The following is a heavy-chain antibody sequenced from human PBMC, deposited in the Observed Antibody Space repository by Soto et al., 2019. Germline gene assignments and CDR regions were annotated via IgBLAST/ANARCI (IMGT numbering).Heavy chain of an antibody. CDR2: IYYSGST. CDR3: ARLGSSGWHNYYYYYMDV. V-gene: IGHV4-61*05. J-gene: IGHJ6*03. CDR1: GGSISSSSYY. Sequence: SETLSLTCTVAGGSISSSSYYWGWIRQPPGKGLEWIGYIYYSGSTNYNPSLKSRVTISVDTSKNQFSLKLSSVTAADTAVYYCARLGSSGWHNYYYYYMDVWGKGTTVTVSS. D-gene: IGHD6-19*01.